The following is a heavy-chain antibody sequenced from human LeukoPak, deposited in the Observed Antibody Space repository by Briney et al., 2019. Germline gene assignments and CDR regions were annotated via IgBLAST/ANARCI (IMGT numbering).Heavy chain of an antibody. CDR1: GFTFSDYG. CDR3: ARTIRGGSGTLYAFDI. CDR2: IGTAGDT. Sequence: GGSLRLSCAASGFTFSDYGIHWVRQATGKGLEWVSTIGTAGDTYYPGSVKGRFTISRENAKNSLYLQMNSLRAEDTAVYYCARTIRGGSGTLYAFDIWGQGTMVTVSS. V-gene: IGHV3-13*01. J-gene: IGHJ3*02. D-gene: IGHD3-10*01.